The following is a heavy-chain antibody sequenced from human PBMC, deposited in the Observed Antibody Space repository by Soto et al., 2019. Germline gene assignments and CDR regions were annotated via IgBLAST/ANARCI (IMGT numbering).Heavy chain of an antibody. J-gene: IGHJ4*02. V-gene: IGHV1-46*01. CDR2: INPSGGRT. Sequence: QVQLVQSGAEVKKPGASVTVSCKASGYTFTTHYMHWVRQAPGQGLEWMGIINPSGGRTTYALKFQGRVSLTSDTSTNTVYMELSSLRSEDTAVYYCARAGENYGSGTFSPPLRYYFNSWGQGTLVNVSS. CDR1: GYTFTTHY. CDR3: ARAGENYGSGTFSPPLRYYFNS. D-gene: IGHD3-10*01.